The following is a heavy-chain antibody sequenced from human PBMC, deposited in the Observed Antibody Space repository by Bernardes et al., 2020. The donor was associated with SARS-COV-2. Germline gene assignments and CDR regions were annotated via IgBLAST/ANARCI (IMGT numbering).Heavy chain of an antibody. D-gene: IGHD6-19*01. J-gene: IGHJ4*02. Sequence: GESLNISCKDSGHTLTTYWITWVRQTPETGLEWMGTIDPADSDIYYSPSFEGHVTISADRSISAAYLQWSSLRASDTAIYFCARQKQYASASYYFDSWGQGTLLTVSS. V-gene: IGHV5-10-1*01. CDR3: ARQKQYASASYYFDS. CDR1: GHTLTTYW. CDR2: IDPADSDI.